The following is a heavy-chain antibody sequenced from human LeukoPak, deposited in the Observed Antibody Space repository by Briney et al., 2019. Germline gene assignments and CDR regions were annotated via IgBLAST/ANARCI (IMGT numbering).Heavy chain of an antibody. D-gene: IGHD3-22*01. CDR2: IIPIFGTA. Sequence: SVKVSCKASGGTFSSYAISWVRQAPGQGLEWMGGIIPIFGTANYAQKFQGRVTITADESTSTAYMELSSLRSEDTAVYYCASGYYDSSGYSFWGQGTLVTVSS. V-gene: IGHV1-69*13. J-gene: IGHJ4*02. CDR1: GGTFSSYA. CDR3: ASGYYDSSGYSF.